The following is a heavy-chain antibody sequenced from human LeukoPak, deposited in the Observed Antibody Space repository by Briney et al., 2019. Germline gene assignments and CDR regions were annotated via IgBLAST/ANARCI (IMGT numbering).Heavy chain of an antibody. CDR3: AIKGCDGDCYPGIGY. J-gene: IGHJ4*02. CDR2: INGSGTTS. D-gene: IGHD2-21*02. CDR1: GFKFSHYY. V-gene: IGHV3-11*01. Sequence: PGGSLRLSCAASGFKFSHYYMSWIRQAPGKGLEWVSYINGSGTTSYYADSMKGRFTVSRDNAKNSLFLEMNNLRVEDTAVYYCAIKGCDGDCYPGIGYWGQGTLVTVSS.